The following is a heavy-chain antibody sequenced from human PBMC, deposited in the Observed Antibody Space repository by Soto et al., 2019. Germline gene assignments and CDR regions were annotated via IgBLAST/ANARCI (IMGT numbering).Heavy chain of an antibody. CDR3: ARHFYDSVGYTWFDS. CDR2: IHNSGTS. Sequence: SETLSLTCTVSGDASTSYYWGWIRQAPGKGLEWIGHIHNSGTSTHNPSLNGRVTISIDMSKKQFSLKLTSLTSADTAVYYCARHFYDSVGYTWFDSWSQGTLVTVSS. J-gene: IGHJ5*01. D-gene: IGHD3-22*01. CDR1: GDASTSYY. V-gene: IGHV4-59*08.